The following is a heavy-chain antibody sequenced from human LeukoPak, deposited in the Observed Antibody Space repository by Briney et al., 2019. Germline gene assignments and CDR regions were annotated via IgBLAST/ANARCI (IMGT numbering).Heavy chain of an antibody. D-gene: IGHD5-12*01. V-gene: IGHV1-2*02. CDR2: IDPSSGGT. CDR3: ARVVVATIDWFDP. J-gene: IGHJ5*02. Sequence: ASVKVSCRASGYTFTGYYVHWVRQAPGQGLEWMGWIDPSSGGTHHAQNFQGRVTMTRDTSISTAYMELSRLRSDDTAVYYCARVVVATIDWFDPWGQGTLVTVSS. CDR1: GYTFTGYY.